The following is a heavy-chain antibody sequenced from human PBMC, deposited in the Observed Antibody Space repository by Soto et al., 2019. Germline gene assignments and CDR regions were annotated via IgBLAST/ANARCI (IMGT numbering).Heavy chain of an antibody. CDR2: IWYDGSNK. V-gene: IGHV3-33*08. D-gene: IGHD3-9*01. J-gene: IGHJ6*02. Sequence: LRLSCAASGFTFSSYAMHWVRQAPGKGLEWVAVIWYDGSNKYYADSVKGRFTISRDNSKNTLYLQMNSLRAEDTAVYYCARVGGDYDILTGYYPDYYYYYYGMDLWGQGTKVTVSS. CDR1: GFTFSSYA. CDR3: ARVGGDYDILTGYYPDYYYYYYGMDL.